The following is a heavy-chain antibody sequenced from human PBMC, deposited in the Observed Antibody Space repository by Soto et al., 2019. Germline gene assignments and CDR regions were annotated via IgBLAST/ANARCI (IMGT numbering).Heavy chain of an antibody. CDR1: GGSISSGDYY. CDR2: IYYSGST. CDR3: ARAAYCTNGVCSGWFDP. D-gene: IGHD2-8*01. Sequence: SETLSLTCTVSGGSISSGDYYWSWIRQPPGKGLEWIGYIYYSGSTYYNPSLKSRVTISVDTSKNQFSLKLSSVTAADTAVYYCARAAYCTNGVCSGWFDPWGQGTLVTVSS. J-gene: IGHJ5*02. V-gene: IGHV4-30-4*01.